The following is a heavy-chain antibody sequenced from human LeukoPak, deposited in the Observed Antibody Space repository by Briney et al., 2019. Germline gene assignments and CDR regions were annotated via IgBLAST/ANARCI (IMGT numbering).Heavy chain of an antibody. CDR2: INPNSGGT. CDR3: ARGVRLVDVSGSYEN. CDR1: GYTFTVYY. D-gene: IGHD1-26*01. Sequence: ASVKVSCKASGYTFTVYYMHWVRQAPGQGLEWMGWINPNSGGTNYAQKFQGRVTMTRDTSISTAYMELSRLRSDDTAVYYCARGVRLVDVSGSYENWGQGTLVTVSS. J-gene: IGHJ4*02. V-gene: IGHV1-2*02.